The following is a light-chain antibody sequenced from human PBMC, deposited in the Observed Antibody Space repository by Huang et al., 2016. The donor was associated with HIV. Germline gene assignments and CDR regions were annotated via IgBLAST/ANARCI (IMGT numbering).Light chain of an antibody. CDR2: RAS. Sequence: EIVMTQSPATLSVSPGERATLSCRVSQSVSSNLAWYQQRPGQPPRLPIYRASTRATGIPARFSGSGSGTDFTLTISSLQSEDFAVYYCQQYDNWPPAYTFGQGTKLDIK. CDR1: QSVSSN. CDR3: QQYDNWPPAYT. J-gene: IGKJ2*01. V-gene: IGKV3-15*01.